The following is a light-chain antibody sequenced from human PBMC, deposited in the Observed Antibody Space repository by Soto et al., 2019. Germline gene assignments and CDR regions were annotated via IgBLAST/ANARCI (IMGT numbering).Light chain of an antibody. CDR3: QQYYTTPQT. CDR1: QTILYSSNNRNY. J-gene: IGKJ1*01. V-gene: IGKV4-1*01. Sequence: DIVMTQSPDSLAVSLGERATINCKSSQTILYSSNNRNYLAWYQHKPGQPPKLLIYWASTRASGVPDRFSGRGSGTDFTLTISSLQAEDVAVYYCQQYYTTPQTFGQGARVEIK. CDR2: WAS.